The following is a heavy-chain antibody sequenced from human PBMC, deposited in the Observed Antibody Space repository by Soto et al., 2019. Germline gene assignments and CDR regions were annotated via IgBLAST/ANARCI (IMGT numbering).Heavy chain of an antibody. CDR3: FSCIMDIWTGYYALDI. V-gene: IGHV4-59*03. Sequence: PSETLSLTCTVSGGSISSSYWSWIRQPPGKGLEYIGYIYHSGSINYNPSLKSRVTISLDTSKNRLSLKLSSVTAADTAVYFYFSCIMDIWTGYYALDIWGQGTTVTVSS. J-gene: IGHJ3*02. CDR1: GGSISSSY. CDR2: IYHSGSI. D-gene: IGHD3-9*01.